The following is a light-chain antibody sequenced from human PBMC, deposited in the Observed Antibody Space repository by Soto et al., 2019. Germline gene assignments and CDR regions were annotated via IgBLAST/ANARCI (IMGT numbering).Light chain of an antibody. CDR1: QSVSSY. CDR3: QQRSNWPT. CDR2: DAS. J-gene: IGKJ5*01. Sequence: EIVLTQSSVTLALSPGERVTISFRASQSVSSYLAWYQQKLGQAPRLPIYDASNRATGIPARFSGSGSGTDFTLTISSLEPEDFAVYYCQQRSNWPTFGQGTRLEIK. V-gene: IGKV3-11*01.